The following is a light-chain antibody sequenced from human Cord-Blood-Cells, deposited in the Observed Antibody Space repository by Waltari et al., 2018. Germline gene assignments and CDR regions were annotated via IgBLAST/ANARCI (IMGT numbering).Light chain of an antibody. CDR2: GNS. J-gene: IGLJ2*01. Sequence: QSVLTQPPSLSGAPGQRVTISCPGSSSNIGAGSDVHWYQQLPGTAPKLLLYGNSNRPSGVPDRFSGSKSGTSASLAITGLQAEDEADYYCQSYDSSLSGPVVVGGGTKLTVL. V-gene: IGLV1-40*01. CDR1: SSNIGAGSD. CDR3: QSYDSSLSGPVV.